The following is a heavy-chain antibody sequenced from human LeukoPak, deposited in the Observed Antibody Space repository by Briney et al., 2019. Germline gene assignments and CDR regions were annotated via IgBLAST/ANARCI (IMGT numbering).Heavy chain of an antibody. V-gene: IGHV3-23*01. J-gene: IGHJ4*02. CDR2: ISGSGGST. Sequence: GGSLRLSCAASGFTFSSYAMSWVRRAPGKGLEWVSAISGSGGSTYYADSVKGRFTISRDNSKNTLYLQMNSLRAEDTAVYYCAKRGYDYYDSSGYYHFDYWGQGTLVTVSS. CDR1: GFTFSSYA. CDR3: AKRGYDYYDSSGYYHFDY. D-gene: IGHD3-22*01.